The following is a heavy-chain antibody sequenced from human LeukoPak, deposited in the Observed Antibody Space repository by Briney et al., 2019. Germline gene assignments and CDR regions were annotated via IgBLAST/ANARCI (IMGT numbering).Heavy chain of an antibody. Sequence: GGSLRLSCAASGLTFSNYWMDWVRQAPGKGLEWVANIKQDGSEKNYVDSVKGRFIISRDNAKNSLYLQMNALRADDTAVYYRARDGFGTGSNWGQGTLVTVSS. J-gene: IGHJ4*02. CDR1: GLTFSNYW. CDR2: IKQDGSEK. V-gene: IGHV3-7*03. CDR3: ARDGFGTGSN. D-gene: IGHD3-16*01.